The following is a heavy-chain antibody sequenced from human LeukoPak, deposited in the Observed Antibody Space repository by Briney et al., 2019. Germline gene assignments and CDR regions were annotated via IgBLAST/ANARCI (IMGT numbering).Heavy chain of an antibody. CDR1: GFTFSGYA. CDR3: ARDSRPKSLFDY. J-gene: IGHJ4*02. V-gene: IGHV3-23*01. CDR2: ISGSGGST. Sequence: PGGSLRLSCAASGFTFSGYAMSWVRQAPGKGLEWVSAISGSGGSTYYADSVKGRFTISRDNAKNSLYLQMNSLRAEDTAVYYCARDSRPKSLFDYWGQGTLVTVSS.